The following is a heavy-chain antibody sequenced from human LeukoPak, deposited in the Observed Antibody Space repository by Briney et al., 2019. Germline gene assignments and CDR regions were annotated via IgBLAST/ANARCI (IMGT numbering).Heavy chain of an antibody. CDR2: ISAYNGNT. CDR3: AVAVAGTDLDY. Sequence: GASVKVSCKASGYTFTSYGITWVRQAPGQGLEWMGWISAYNGNTNYAQKLQGRVTMTTDTSTSTAYMELRSLRSDDTAVYYCAVAVAGTDLDYWGQGTLVTVSS. CDR1: GYTFTSYG. V-gene: IGHV1-18*01. J-gene: IGHJ4*02. D-gene: IGHD6-19*01.